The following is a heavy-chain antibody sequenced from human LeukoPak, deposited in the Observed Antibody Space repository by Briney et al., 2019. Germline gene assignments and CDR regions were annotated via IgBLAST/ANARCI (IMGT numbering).Heavy chain of an antibody. J-gene: IGHJ4*02. V-gene: IGHV4-59*01. D-gene: IGHD1-26*01. Sequence: SETLSLTCNVSGGSITSNYWSWIRQSPGKGLEWIGCIYYSGSTKYNPSLNSRVTISADTSKNQLSLKLTSVTAADTAVYYCARDRERSGSPYFFDFWGQGTLATVSS. CDR1: GGSITSNY. CDR2: IYYSGST. CDR3: ARDRERSGSPYFFDF.